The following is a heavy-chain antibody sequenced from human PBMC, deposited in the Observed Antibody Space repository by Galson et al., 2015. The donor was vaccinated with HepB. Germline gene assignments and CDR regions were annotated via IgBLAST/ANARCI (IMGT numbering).Heavy chain of an antibody. Sequence: SLRLSCAASGFTFDDYAMRWVRQAPGKGLEWVSLISWDGGSTYYADSVKGRFTISRDNSKNSLYLQMNSLRAEDTALYYCAKAPDYYDSSGYFDYRGQGTLVTVSS. CDR1: GFTFDDYA. CDR3: AKAPDYYDSSGYFDY. J-gene: IGHJ4*02. CDR2: ISWDGGST. D-gene: IGHD3-22*01. V-gene: IGHV3-43D*03.